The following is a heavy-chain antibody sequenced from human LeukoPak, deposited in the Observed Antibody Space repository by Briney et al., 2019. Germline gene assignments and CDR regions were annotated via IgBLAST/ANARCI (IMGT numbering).Heavy chain of an antibody. V-gene: IGHV3-21*01. D-gene: IGHD2-2*01. CDR1: GFTFSYSS. CDR3: ARSLTPPFSSSTSLEDY. J-gene: IGHJ4*02. CDR2: ISSSSAYI. Sequence: GGSLRLSCAVSGFTFSYSSMNWVRQAPGKGLEWVSSISSSSAYILYADSVKGRFTISRDNAKNSLFLQLNSLRAEDTAVYYCARSLTPPFSSSTSLEDYWGQGTLVTVSS.